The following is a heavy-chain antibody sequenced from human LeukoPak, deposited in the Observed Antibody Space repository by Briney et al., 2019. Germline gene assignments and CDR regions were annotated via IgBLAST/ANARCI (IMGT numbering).Heavy chain of an antibody. J-gene: IGHJ5*02. V-gene: IGHV4-59*01. CDR3: ARDVGIVGASSWFDP. Sequence: PSETLSLTXTASGGSISSYYWSWIRQPPGKGLEWIGYIYYSGSTNYNPSLKSRVTISVDTSKNQFSLKLSSVTAADTAVYYCARDVGIVGASSWFDPWGQRTLVTVSS. CDR1: GGSISSYY. CDR2: IYYSGST. D-gene: IGHD1-26*01.